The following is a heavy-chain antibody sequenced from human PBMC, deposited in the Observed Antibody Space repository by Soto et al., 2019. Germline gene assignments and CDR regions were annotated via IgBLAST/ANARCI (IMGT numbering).Heavy chain of an antibody. CDR1: GGTFSSYA. D-gene: IGHD2-2*01. Sequence: QVQLVQSGAEVKKPGSSVKVSCKASGGTFSSYAISWVRQAPGQGLEWMGGIIPIFGTANYAQKFQGRVTITADKSTSTAYMEMSSLRSEDTAVYYSARDGRYCSSTSCYYYYGMDVWGQGTTVTVSS. V-gene: IGHV1-69*06. J-gene: IGHJ6*02. CDR3: ARDGRYCSSTSCYYYYGMDV. CDR2: IIPIFGTA.